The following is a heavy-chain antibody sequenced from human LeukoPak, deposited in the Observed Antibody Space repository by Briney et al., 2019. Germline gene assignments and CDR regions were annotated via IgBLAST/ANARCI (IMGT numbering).Heavy chain of an antibody. V-gene: IGHV5-51*01. Sequence: GESLQISCKGSGYNFTRYWIGWARPMPGKGLEWMGMSYPGDSDIRYSPSCQGQVNISADKALSTAYLQWSSLQASDPAIYYCARRSFDYYYMDVWGKGTTVTVSS. CDR3: ARRSFDYYYMDV. D-gene: IGHD2/OR15-2a*01. J-gene: IGHJ6*03. CDR1: GYNFTRYW. CDR2: SYPGDSDI.